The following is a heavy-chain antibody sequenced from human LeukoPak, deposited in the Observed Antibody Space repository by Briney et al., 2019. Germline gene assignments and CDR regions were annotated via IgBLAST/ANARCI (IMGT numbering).Heavy chain of an antibody. CDR3: ARGLDRSKTGY. J-gene: IGHJ4*02. D-gene: IGHD2-2*03. CDR2: ISDNEGI. V-gene: IGHV4-34*01. CDR1: GFTFSSCG. Sequence: GSLRLSCAASGFTFSSCGFNWIRQAPGKGLDWIGEISDNEGIKYSPSLKSRVTISVDTSKNQFSLKLTSVTAADTAVYYCARGLDRSKTGYWGQGSLVTVSS.